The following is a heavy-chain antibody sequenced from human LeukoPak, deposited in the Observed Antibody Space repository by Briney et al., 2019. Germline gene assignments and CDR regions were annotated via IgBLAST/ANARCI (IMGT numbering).Heavy chain of an antibody. Sequence: PSETLSLTCAVYGGSFSGYYWSWIRQPPGKGLEWIGYIHYSGSTNYNPSLKSRVTISVDTSKNQFSLKLSSVTAADTAVYYCARDPGYDFWSGYYDFWGQGTLVTVSS. CDR1: GGSFSGYY. V-gene: IGHV4-59*01. D-gene: IGHD3-3*01. CDR3: ARDPGYDFWSGYYDF. CDR2: IHYSGST. J-gene: IGHJ4*02.